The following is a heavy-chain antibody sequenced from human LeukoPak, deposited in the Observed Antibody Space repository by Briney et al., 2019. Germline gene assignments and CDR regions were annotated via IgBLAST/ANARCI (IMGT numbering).Heavy chain of an antibody. CDR1: GYTFSSYS. CDR3: AKGSGINHYHWIDP. J-gene: IGHJ5*02. CDR2: ISGGGGST. Sequence: GGSLRLSCAASGYTFSSYSMNWVRQAPGKGLEWVSGISGGGGSTYYADSVKGRFTISRDNSKNTLYLQMDSLRAEDTALYYCAKGSGINHYHWIDPWGQGTLVTVSS. D-gene: IGHD1-14*01. V-gene: IGHV3-23*01.